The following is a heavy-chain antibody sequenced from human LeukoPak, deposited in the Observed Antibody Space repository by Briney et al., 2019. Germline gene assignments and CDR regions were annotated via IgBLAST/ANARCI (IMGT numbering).Heavy chain of an antibody. J-gene: IGHJ6*03. CDR3: ARGKVGAPYYYYYYYMDV. Sequence: KPSETLSLTCAVYGGSFSGYYWSWIRQPPGKGLEWIGEINHSGSTNYNPSLKSRVTISVDTSKNQFSLKLSSVTAADTAVYYCARGKVGAPYYYYYYYMDVWGKGTTVTVSS. CDR1: GGSFSGYY. D-gene: IGHD1-26*01. V-gene: IGHV4-34*01. CDR2: INHSGST.